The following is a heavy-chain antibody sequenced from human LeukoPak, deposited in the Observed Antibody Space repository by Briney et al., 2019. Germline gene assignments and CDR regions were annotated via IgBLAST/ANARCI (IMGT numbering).Heavy chain of an antibody. CDR3: ARDPYSGTYGDTYYYYVDV. J-gene: IGHJ6*03. CDR1: GFTFSSYW. V-gene: IGHV3-7*01. D-gene: IGHD1-26*01. Sequence: GSLRLSCAASGFTFSSYWMSWVRQAPGKGLEWVVNIKQDGSEKYYVDSGKGRFTISRDNAKNSLYLQMNSLRAEDTAVYYCARDPYSGTYGDTYYYYVDVWGKGTTVTISS. CDR2: IKQDGSEK.